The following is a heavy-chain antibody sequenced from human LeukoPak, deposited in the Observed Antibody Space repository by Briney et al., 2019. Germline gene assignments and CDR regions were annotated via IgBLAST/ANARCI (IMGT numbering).Heavy chain of an antibody. Sequence: GGSLRLSCAASGFTFSSYAMSWVRQAPGKGLEWVSAISGSGGSTYYADSVKGRFTISRDNSKNTLYLQMNSLRAEDTAVYYCAKRGGRGQQWLVLYYFDYWGQGTLVTVSS. D-gene: IGHD6-19*01. CDR2: ISGSGGST. V-gene: IGHV3-23*01. J-gene: IGHJ4*02. CDR3: AKRGGRGQQWLVLYYFDY. CDR1: GFTFSSYA.